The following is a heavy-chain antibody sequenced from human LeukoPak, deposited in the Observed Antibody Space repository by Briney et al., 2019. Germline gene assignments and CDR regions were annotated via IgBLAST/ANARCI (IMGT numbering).Heavy chain of an antibody. CDR1: GFSFNTYA. D-gene: IGHD2-15*01. CDR3: AQQVGYCSSGSCYFTY. CDR2: ISNTGGST. J-gene: IGHJ1*01. V-gene: IGHV3-23*01. Sequence: GGSLRLSCAASGFSFNTYAMSWVRQAPGKGLEWVSAISNTGGSTYYADSVKGRFTISRDKSKNTLSLQMNSLRAEDTAVYYCAQQVGYCSSGSCYFTYWGQGTLVTVSS.